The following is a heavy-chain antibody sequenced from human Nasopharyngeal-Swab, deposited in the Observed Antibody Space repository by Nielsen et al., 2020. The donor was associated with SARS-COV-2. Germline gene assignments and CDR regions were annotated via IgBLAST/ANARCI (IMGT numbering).Heavy chain of an antibody. D-gene: IGHD4/OR15-4a*01. J-gene: IGHJ4*02. CDR2: IFYSGST. CDR1: GDSISSNFYF. Sequence: SETLSLTCTVSGDSISSNFYFWGWIRQPPGKGLEWIGSIFYSGSTYYHPSLKSRVTISLDTSKNQFSLNLNSVTAADTAVYYCAREGHYGASISLHDHWGQGTLVTVSS. CDR3: AREGHYGASISLHDH. V-gene: IGHV4-39*02.